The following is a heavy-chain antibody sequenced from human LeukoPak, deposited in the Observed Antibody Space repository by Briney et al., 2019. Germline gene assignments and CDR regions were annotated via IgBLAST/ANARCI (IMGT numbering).Heavy chain of an antibody. CDR3: ARDRGWLQPSSDAFDI. Sequence: GGSLRLSCAASGFTFSSYEMNWVRQAPGKGLEWVSYISSSGSTIYYADSVKGRFTISRDNAKNSLYLQMNSLRAEDTAVYYCARDRGWLQPSSDAFDIWGQGTMVTVSS. CDR2: ISSSGSTI. D-gene: IGHD5-24*01. V-gene: IGHV3-48*03. J-gene: IGHJ3*02. CDR1: GFTFSSYE.